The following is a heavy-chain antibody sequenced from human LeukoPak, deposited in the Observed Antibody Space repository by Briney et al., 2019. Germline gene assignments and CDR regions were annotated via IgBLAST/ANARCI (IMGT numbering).Heavy chain of an antibody. CDR1: GITLSNYG. CDR2: ISDRGGRT. V-gene: IGHV3-23*01. Sequence: GGSLRLSCAVSGITLSNYGMSWVRQAPGQGLEWVAGISDRGGRTNYADSVKGRFTISRDNPRNTLYLQMNSLSAEDTAVYFCAKRGVVIRVILVGFHKEAYYFDSWGQGALVTVSS. J-gene: IGHJ4*02. D-gene: IGHD3-22*01. CDR3: AKRGVVIRVILVGFHKEAYYFDS.